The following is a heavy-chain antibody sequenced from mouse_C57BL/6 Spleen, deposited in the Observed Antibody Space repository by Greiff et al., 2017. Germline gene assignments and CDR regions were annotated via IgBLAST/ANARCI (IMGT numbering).Heavy chain of an antibody. CDR2: IWTGGGT. CDR1: GFSLTSYA. J-gene: IGHJ1*03. CDR3: ARNGVYGNSWYFDV. V-gene: IGHV2-9-1*01. D-gene: IGHD2-1*01. Sequence: VQLQQSGPGLVAPSQSLSITCTVSGFSLTSYAISWVRQPPGKGLAWLGVIWTGGGTNYNSALKSRLSISKDNSKSQVFLKMNSLQTDDTARYDCARNGVYGNSWYFDVWGTGTTVTVSS.